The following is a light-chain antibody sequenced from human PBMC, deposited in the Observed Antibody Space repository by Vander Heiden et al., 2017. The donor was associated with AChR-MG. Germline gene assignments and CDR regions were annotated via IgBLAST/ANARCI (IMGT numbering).Light chain of an antibody. CDR2: DAS. CDR1: QSNISN. J-gene: IGKJ2*01. V-gene: IGKV3-15*01. CDR3: QQYNNWPLYT. Sequence: EIVMTQSPATLSVPPGERATLSCRAGQSNISNLAGDQQKPGQAPRLLIYDASTRATGIPARCSGSGSGTEFTLTISSLQSEDFAVYYCQQYNNWPLYTFGQGTKLEIK.